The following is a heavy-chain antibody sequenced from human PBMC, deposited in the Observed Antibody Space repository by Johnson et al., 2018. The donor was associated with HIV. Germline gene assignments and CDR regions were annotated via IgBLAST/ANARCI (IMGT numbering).Heavy chain of an antibody. V-gene: IGHV3-66*02. Sequence: EKLVESGGGLVKPGGSLRLSCAASGFTFSNAWMSWVRQAPGKGLEWVSGFYSGGNTYYADSVKGRFTISRDNSKNTLYLQMNSLRAEDTAVYYCARMRRLLDAFDIWGQGTMVTVSS. CDR1: GFTFSNAW. J-gene: IGHJ3*02. CDR3: ARMRRLLDAFDI. CDR2: FYSGGNT.